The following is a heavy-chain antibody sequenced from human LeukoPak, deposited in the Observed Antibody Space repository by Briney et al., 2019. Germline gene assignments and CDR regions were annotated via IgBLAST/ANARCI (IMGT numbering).Heavy chain of an antibody. CDR1: VCTFSSYA. J-gene: IGHJ5*02. D-gene: IGHD3-9*01. Sequence: SVTVSCKASVCTFSSYAISWVRQAPGQAREGMGRIKANSGGRNYAQKLVGSVTMTSVTSISPAYVVLGKLRSDATAVYYSAREGRRYFDWLLSNWFDPWGQGTLVTVSS. CDR2: IKANSGGR. V-gene: IGHV1-2*06. CDR3: AREGRRYFDWLLSNWFDP.